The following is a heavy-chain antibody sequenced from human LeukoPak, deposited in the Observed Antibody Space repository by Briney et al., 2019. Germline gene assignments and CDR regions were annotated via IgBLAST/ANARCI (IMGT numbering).Heavy chain of an antibody. J-gene: IGHJ5*02. CDR3: ASASIAARLFDP. CDR1: GGSISSYY. D-gene: IGHD6-6*01. Sequence: SETLSLTCTVSGGSISSYYWSWIRQPPGKGLEWIGYIYYGGSTNYNPSLKSRVTISVDTSKNQFSLKLSSVTAADTAVYYCASASIAARLFDPWGQGTLVTVSS. V-gene: IGHV4-59*08. CDR2: IYYGGST.